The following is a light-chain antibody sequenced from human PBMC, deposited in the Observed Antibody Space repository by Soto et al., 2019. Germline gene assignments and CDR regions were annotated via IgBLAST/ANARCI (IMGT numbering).Light chain of an antibody. Sequence: DIQMTHSPSTLAASVRDRVAMTLRASQTISSWLAWYQQKPGKAPKLLIYKASTLKSGVPSRFSGSGSGTEFTLTISSLQPDDFATYYCQHYNSYSEAFGQGTKVDI. J-gene: IGKJ1*01. V-gene: IGKV1-5*03. CDR3: QHYNSYSEA. CDR2: KAS. CDR1: QTISSW.